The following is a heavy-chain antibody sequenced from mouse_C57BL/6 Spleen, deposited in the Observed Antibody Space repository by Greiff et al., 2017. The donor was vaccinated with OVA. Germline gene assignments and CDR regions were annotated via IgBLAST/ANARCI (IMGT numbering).Heavy chain of an antibody. Sequence: QVQLQQSGAELVKPGASVKISCKASGYAFSSYWMNWVKQRPGKGLEGIGQIYPGDGDTNDNGKFKGKATLTADKSSSTAYMQLSSLTSEDSAVYFCAREGSNYAMDYWGQGTSVTVSS. CDR1: GYAFSSYW. CDR3: AREGSNYAMDY. J-gene: IGHJ4*01. CDR2: IYPGDGDT. V-gene: IGHV1-80*01.